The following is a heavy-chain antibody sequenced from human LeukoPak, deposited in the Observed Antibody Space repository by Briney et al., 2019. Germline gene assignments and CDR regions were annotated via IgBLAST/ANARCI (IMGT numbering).Heavy chain of an antibody. CDR1: GFTFSSYA. D-gene: IGHD3-10*01. CDR2: ISYDGSNK. CDR3: AKDFFMVRGVLDY. J-gene: IGHJ4*02. V-gene: IGHV3-30-3*01. Sequence: PGGSLRLSCAASGFTFSSYAMHWVRQAPGKGLEWVAVISYDGSNKYYADSVKGRFTISRDNSKNTLYLQMNSLRAEDTAVYYCAKDFFMVRGVLDYWGQGTLVTVSS.